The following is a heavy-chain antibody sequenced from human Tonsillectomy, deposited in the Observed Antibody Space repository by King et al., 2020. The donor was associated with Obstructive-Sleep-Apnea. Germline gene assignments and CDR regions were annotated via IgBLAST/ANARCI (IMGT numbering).Heavy chain of an antibody. CDR1: GYTFTIYW. CDR3: ARHLELWFGERNYYGMDV. CDR2: INPGDPDT. J-gene: IGHJ6*02. V-gene: IGHV5-51*01. D-gene: IGHD3-10*01. Sequence: QLVQSGAEVKKPGESLKISCKGSGYTFTIYWIGWVRQMPGKGLEWMGIINPGDPDTRYSPSFQGQVTISADKSISTAYLQWSSLKASDTALYYCARHLELWFGERNYYGMDVWGQGTTVTVSS.